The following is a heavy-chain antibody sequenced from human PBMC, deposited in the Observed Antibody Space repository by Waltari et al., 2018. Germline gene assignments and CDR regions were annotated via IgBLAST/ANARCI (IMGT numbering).Heavy chain of an antibody. D-gene: IGHD2-15*01. J-gene: IGHJ4*02. Sequence: EVQLVESGGTLAQPGGSLRLSCVASGFTFSDYEMNWVRQVPGKGLEGVSYIGSSVSTIYYADSVRGRFTISRDNAKNSLYLEMSSLRAEDTALYYCARDGGAYCNGGNCSPFEQWGQGTLVTVSS. CDR2: IGSSVSTI. V-gene: IGHV3-48*03. CDR1: GFTFSDYE. CDR3: ARDGGAYCNGGNCSPFEQ.